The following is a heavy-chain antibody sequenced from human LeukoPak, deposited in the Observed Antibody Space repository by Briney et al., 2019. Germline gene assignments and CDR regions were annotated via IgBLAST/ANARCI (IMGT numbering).Heavy chain of an antibody. V-gene: IGHV4-59*01. CDR3: AREAGSFDI. CDR2: IYYSGST. Sequence: PSETLSLTCTVSGGSISNYYWSWIRQPPGKRLEWIGYIYYSGSTNYNPSLKSRVTISVDTSKNQFSLKLSSVTAADTAVYYCAREAGSFDIWGQGTMVTVSS. D-gene: IGHD1-26*01. J-gene: IGHJ3*02. CDR1: GGSISNYY.